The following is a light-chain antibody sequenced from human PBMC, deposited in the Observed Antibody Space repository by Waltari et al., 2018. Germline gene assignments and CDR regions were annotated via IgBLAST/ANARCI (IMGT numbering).Light chain of an antibody. Sequence: DIQLTQSPSFLSASVGDRVTITCRASQGTNNYLAWYQQKPGKAPNLLIYGTSTLQSGVPSRFSGSQSGTEFTLTISSLQPEDFATYYCQQFKSFLFTFGQGTRLDIK. J-gene: IGKJ5*01. CDR2: GTS. CDR1: QGTNNY. V-gene: IGKV1-9*01. CDR3: QQFKSFLFT.